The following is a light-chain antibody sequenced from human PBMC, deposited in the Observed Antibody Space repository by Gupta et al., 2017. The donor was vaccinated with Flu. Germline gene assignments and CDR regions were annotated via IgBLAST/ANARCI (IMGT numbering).Light chain of an antibody. CDR3: LQSTQLPLT. J-gene: IGKJ4*01. CDR1: QSLRHSDGETY. V-gene: IGKV2D-29*01. CDR2: EVS. Sequence: VTPGQTASISCRSSQSLRHSDGETYLYWYLQKPGQPPQLLIHEVSKRFSGVPDRFTGSGSGADFTLKISRVEAEDVGVYFCLQSTQLPLTFGGGTKVEIK.